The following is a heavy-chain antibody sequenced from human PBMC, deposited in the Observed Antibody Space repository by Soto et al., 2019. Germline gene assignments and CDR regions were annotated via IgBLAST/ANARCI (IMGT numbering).Heavy chain of an antibody. CDR3: ARTTTTKSRDY. V-gene: IGHV3-23*01. D-gene: IGHD4-17*01. CDR1: GFTFSSYD. J-gene: IGHJ4*02. Sequence: EVQLLESGGGLVQPGGSLGLSCAASGFTFSSYDMSWVRQAPRKGLEYVSSISVTGSGTYYADSVKGRFTISRDNSKNTLYLQMNSLRVEHMAVYYCARTTTTKSRDYWGQGTLVTVSS. CDR2: ISVTGSGT.